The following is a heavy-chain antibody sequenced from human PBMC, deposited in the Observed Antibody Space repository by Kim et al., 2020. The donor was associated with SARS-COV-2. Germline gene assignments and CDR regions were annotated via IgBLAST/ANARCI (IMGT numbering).Heavy chain of an antibody. D-gene: IGHD2-2*01. Sequence: SVKVSCKASGGTGSSYAISWVRQAPGQGLEWMGMIIPILGIPNYAQKFQGRVTITADKSTSTAYMELSSLRSEDTAVYYCARGIYCSSTSCSEEYYYYYGMDVWGQGTTVTVSS. J-gene: IGHJ6*02. CDR1: GGTGSSYA. CDR2: IIPILGIP. V-gene: IGHV1-69*04. CDR3: ARGIYCSSTSCSEEYYYYYGMDV.